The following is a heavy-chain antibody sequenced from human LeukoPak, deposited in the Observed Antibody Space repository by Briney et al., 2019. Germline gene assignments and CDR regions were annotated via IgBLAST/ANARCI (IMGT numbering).Heavy chain of an antibody. D-gene: IGHD6-13*01. CDR1: GFSLSSYW. CDR3: GRGGAAAVFDY. V-gene: IGHV3-74*01. Sequence: GGSLRLSCSASGFSLSSYWMHWVSQAPGKGLVLVSRINSDGSTTTYADSVKGRFNISRDNARNTLYLQMSSLRAEDTAVYYCGRGGAAAVFDYWGQGTLVTVSS. J-gene: IGHJ4*02. CDR2: INSDGSTT.